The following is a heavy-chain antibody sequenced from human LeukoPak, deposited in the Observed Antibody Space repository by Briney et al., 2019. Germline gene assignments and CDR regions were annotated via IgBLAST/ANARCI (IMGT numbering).Heavy chain of an antibody. CDR1: GGSISSYY. Sequence: PSETLSLTCTVSGGSISSYYWSWIRQPPGKGLEWIGYIYYSGSTNYNPSLKSRVTISVDTSKNQFSLKLSSVTAADTAVYYCARMYSGSCFDYWGQGTLVTVSS. V-gene: IGHV4-59*12. CDR3: ARMYSGSCFDY. CDR2: IYYSGST. J-gene: IGHJ4*02. D-gene: IGHD1-26*01.